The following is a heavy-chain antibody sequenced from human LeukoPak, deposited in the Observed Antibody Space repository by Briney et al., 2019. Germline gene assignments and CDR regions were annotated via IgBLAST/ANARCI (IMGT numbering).Heavy chain of an antibody. D-gene: IGHD6-13*01. CDR1: GFSFTSYA. Sequence: ASVKVSCKTSGFSFTSYAINWVRQAPGQGLEWMGWISAYNGNTDYAQKFQGRVTMTTDTSTSTAYMELRSLTSDDTAVYYCARDPLRCTWSTYYNALDVWGQGTTVTVSS. CDR2: ISAYNGNT. V-gene: IGHV1-18*01. J-gene: IGHJ6*02. CDR3: ARDPLRCTWSTYYNALDV.